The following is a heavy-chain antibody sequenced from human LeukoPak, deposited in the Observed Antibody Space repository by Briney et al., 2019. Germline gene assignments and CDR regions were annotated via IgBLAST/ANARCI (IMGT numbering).Heavy chain of an antibody. V-gene: IGHV3-23*01. CDR1: GFTFSSYA. D-gene: IGHD2-15*01. J-gene: IGHJ4*02. Sequence: GGSLRLSCAASGFTFSSYAMSWVRQAPGKGLEWVSAISGSSSSTYYADSVKGRFTISRDNSKNTLYLQMNSLRAEDTAVYYCAKEGRVWVALSLRSSYFDYWGQGTLVTVSS. CDR2: ISGSSSST. CDR3: AKEGRVWVALSLRSSYFDY.